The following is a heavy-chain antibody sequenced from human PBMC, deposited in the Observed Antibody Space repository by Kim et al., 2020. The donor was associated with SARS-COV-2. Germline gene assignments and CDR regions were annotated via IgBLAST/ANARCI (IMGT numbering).Heavy chain of an antibody. Sequence: SETLSLTCAVSSGSITGYWSWIRQPPEKSLEWIAFVHHTGGATYNPSLKSRVTMSIDTSRKQISLRMTSLTAADTAIYYCARLDYGDYDEAFDPWGPGT. V-gene: IGHV4-59*08. J-gene: IGHJ3*01. CDR3: ARLDYGDYDEAFDP. CDR1: SGSITGY. D-gene: IGHD4-17*01. CDR2: VHHTGGA.